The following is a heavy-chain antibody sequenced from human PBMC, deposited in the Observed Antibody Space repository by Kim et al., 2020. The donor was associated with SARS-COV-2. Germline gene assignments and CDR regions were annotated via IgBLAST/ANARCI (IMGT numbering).Heavy chain of an antibody. CDR3: AREFLWPQNWFDP. J-gene: IGHJ5*02. V-gene: IGHV4-4*02. Sequence: NYKPSLKSRVTKSVEKSKSQFSLNLPSVTAADTAVYYWAREFLWPQNWFDPWGQGTLVTVSS. D-gene: IGHD3-10*01.